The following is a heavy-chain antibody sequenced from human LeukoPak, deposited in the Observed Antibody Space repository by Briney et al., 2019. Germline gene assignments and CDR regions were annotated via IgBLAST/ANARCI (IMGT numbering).Heavy chain of an antibody. J-gene: IGHJ4*02. CDR2: ISGSGGST. CDR1: GFTFSSYA. V-gene: IGHV3-23*01. CDR3: AKVRRFGELLGFDD. Sequence: GGSLRLSCAASGFTFSSYAMSWVRQAPGKGLEWVSAISGSGGSTYYADSVKGRFTISRDNSKNTLYLHMNSLRVEDTAVYYCAKVRRFGELLGFDDWGQGTLVTVSS. D-gene: IGHD3-10*01.